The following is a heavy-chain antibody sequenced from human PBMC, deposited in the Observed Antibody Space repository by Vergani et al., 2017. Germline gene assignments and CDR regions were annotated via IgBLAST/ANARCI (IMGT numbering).Heavy chain of an antibody. CDR1: GFTFSTYD. CDR2: IGTAGDT. V-gene: IGHV3-13*01. Sequence: EVQLVESGGGLVQPGGSLRLSCAASGFTFSTYDMHWVRQATGKGLEWVSAIGTAGDTYYPGSVKGRFTISRDNAKNSLYLQMNSLRAEDTAVYYCARKHISNYYDSSGYYYMGYYYGMDVWGQGP. CDR3: ARKHISNYYDSSGYYYMGYYYGMDV. D-gene: IGHD3-22*01. J-gene: IGHJ6*02.